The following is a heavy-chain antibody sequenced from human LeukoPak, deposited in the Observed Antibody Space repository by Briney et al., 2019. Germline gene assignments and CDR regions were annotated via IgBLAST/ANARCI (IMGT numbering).Heavy chain of an antibody. CDR1: GFTFSSYG. D-gene: IGHD5-12*01. Sequence: PGGSLRLSCAASGFTFSSYGMHWVRQAPGKGLKWVAVIWYDGSNKYYADSVKGRFTISRDNSKNTLYLQMNSLRAEDTAVYYCAKDLGGYDSLYFDYWGQGTLVTVSS. V-gene: IGHV3-33*06. CDR3: AKDLGGYDSLYFDY. J-gene: IGHJ4*02. CDR2: IWYDGSNK.